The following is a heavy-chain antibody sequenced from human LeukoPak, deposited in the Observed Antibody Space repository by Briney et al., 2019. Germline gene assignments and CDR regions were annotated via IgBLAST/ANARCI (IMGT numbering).Heavy chain of an antibody. D-gene: IGHD3-10*01. CDR2: ILSDGTSE. Sequence: GRSLRLSCAASGFTFSSYGMHWVRQAPGKGLEWVAVILSDGTSEYYADSVKGRFTISRDNSKSTLYLQMNSLRARDTAVYYCAKDYYPHIQSAFNFPGDSWGQGTLVTVSS. V-gene: IGHV3-33*06. J-gene: IGHJ4*02. CDR3: AKDYYPHIQSAFNFPGDS. CDR1: GFTFSSYG.